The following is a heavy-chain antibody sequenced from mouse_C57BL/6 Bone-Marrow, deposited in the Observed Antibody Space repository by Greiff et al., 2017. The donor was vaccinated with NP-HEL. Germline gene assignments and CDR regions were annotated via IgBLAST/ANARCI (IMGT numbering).Heavy chain of an antibody. V-gene: IGHV1-72*01. Sequence: QVQLQQPGAELVKPGASVKLSCKASGYTFTSYWMHWVKQRPGRGLEWIGRIDPNSGGTKYNEKFKSKATLTVDKPSSTAYMQLSSLTSEDSAVYYCALRYYYGSWFAYWGQGTLVTVSA. J-gene: IGHJ3*01. CDR3: ALRYYYGSWFAY. D-gene: IGHD1-1*01. CDR2: IDPNSGGT. CDR1: GYTFTSYW.